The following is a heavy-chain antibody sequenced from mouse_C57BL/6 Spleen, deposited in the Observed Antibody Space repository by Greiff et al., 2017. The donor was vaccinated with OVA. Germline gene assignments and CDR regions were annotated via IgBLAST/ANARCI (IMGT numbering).Heavy chain of an antibody. CDR2: IDPSDSYT. V-gene: IGHV1-50*01. CDR1: GYTFTSYW. CDR3: ARGIDGYY. D-gene: IGHD2-3*01. J-gene: IGHJ3*01. Sequence: QVQLQQPGAELVKPGASVKLSCKASGYTFTSYWMQWVKQRPGQGLEWIGEIDPSDSYTNYNQKFKGKAPLTVDTSSSTAYMQLSSLTSEDSAVYYCARGIDGYYWGQGTLVTVSA.